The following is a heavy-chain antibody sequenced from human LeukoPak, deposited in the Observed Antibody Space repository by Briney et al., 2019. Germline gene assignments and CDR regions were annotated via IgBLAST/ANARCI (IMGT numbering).Heavy chain of an antibody. J-gene: IGHJ4*02. CDR2: ISSRSSNI. CDR3: ARALYYDILTNYQTHTYYFDY. V-gene: IGHV3-21*01. Sequence: GGSLRLSCAASGFSFGAYSMNWVRQAPGKGLEWVSSISSRSSNIYYADSMKGRLTVSRDNAKNSLYLQMNSLRAEDRAVYYCARALYYDILTNYQTHTYYFDYWGQGTLLTVSS. CDR1: GFSFGAYS. D-gene: IGHD3-9*01.